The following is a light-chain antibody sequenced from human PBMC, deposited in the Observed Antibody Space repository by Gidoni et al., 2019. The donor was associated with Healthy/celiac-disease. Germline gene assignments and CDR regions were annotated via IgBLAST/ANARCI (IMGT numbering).Light chain of an antibody. CDR3: QQSYSTPRGT. J-gene: IGKJ2*01. CDR2: AAS. CDR1: QSISSY. Sequence: DIQMTQSPSSLSASVGDRVTITCRASQSISSYLNWYQQKPGKAPKLLIYAASSLQSGVPSRFSGSGSGTDFTLTINRLQPEDFATYYCQQSYSTPRGTFGQGTKLEIK. V-gene: IGKV1-39*01.